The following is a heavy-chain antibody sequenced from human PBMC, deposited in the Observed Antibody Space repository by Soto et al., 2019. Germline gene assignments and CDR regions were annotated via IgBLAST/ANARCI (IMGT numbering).Heavy chain of an antibody. CDR3: ARGDEGYFSYGMDV. CDR1: GFTFSSYY. CDR2: IGAAGDT. J-gene: IGHJ6*02. Sequence: HPXVSLRLSCVVSGFTFSSYYMHWVRQVPGKGLGWISTIGAAGDTYYSASVKGRFTISRGNGRNSLYLQMNSLRAGDTAVYYCARGDEGYFSYGMDVWGQGTTVTVSS. V-gene: IGHV3-13*01.